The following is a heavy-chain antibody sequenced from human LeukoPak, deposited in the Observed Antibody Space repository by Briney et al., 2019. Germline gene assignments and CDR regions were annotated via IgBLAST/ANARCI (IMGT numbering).Heavy chain of an antibody. CDR1: GYTFTGHY. CDR2: INPNSGST. V-gene: IGHV1-2*06. J-gene: IGHJ5*02. CDR3: ARGGAVLGTKYNWFDP. Sequence: PGASVKVSCKASGYTFTGHYMHWVRQAPGQGLEWVGRINPNSGSTNYAQKFQGRVTMTRATSISTGYMDLSRLRSDDTAVYYCARGGAVLGTKYNWFDPWGQGTLVTVSS. D-gene: IGHD1-1*01.